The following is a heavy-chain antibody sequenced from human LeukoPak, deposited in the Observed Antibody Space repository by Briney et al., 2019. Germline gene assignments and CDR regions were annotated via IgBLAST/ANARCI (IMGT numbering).Heavy chain of an antibody. Sequence: GGSVRLSCAVSGITLSNYGMSWVRQAPGKGLEWVAGINDRGSRTNYADSVKGRFTISTDHPKNTLYLQMNSLRAEDTAVYFCAKRGVVIRVILVGFHKEAYYFDSWGQGALVTVSS. CDR1: GITLSNYG. J-gene: IGHJ4*02. V-gene: IGHV3-23*01. CDR2: INDRGSRT. D-gene: IGHD3-22*01. CDR3: AKRGVVIRVILVGFHKEAYYFDS.